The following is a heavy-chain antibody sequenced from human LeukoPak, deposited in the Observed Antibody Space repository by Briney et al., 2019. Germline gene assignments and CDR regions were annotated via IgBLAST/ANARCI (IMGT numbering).Heavy chain of an antibody. Sequence: GGSLRLSCAASGFTFSSYSMNWVRQAPGKGLEWVSSISSSSSYIYYADSVKGRFTISRDNAKNSLYLQMNSLRAEDTAIYYCARDDNWAFDYWGQGTLVTVSS. D-gene: IGHD1-1*01. J-gene: IGHJ4*02. CDR1: GFTFSSYS. CDR2: ISSSSSYI. V-gene: IGHV3-21*01. CDR3: ARDDNWAFDY.